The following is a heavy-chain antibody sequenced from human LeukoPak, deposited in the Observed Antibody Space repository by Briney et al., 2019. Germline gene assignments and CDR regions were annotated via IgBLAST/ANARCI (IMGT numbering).Heavy chain of an antibody. CDR1: GFPFRSRY. J-gene: IGHJ4*02. Sequence: GGSLRLSCEVFGFPFRSRYMTWVRQPPGKGLECVSVIYSGGTTYHIDSVRGRFTISRDISKSTMYLEMNNLRVEDTAIYYCASLEGGPSDGRWGQGTLVTVSS. V-gene: IGHV3-53*01. CDR3: ASLEGGPSDGR. D-gene: IGHD3-3*01. CDR2: IYSGGTT.